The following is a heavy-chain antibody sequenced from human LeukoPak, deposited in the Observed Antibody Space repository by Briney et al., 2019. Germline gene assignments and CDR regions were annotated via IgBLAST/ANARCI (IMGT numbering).Heavy chain of an antibody. V-gene: IGHV1-2*06. D-gene: IGHD3-9*01. CDR3: SRGPYDILTGLVDY. CDR2: INPNSGGT. Sequence: ASVKVSCKASGYTFTGYYMHWVRQAPGQGLEWMGRINPNSGGTNYAQKFQGRVTMTRDTSISSAYMELNRLRSDDTAVYYCSRGPYDILTGLVDYWGQGTLVTVSS. CDR1: GYTFTGYY. J-gene: IGHJ4*02.